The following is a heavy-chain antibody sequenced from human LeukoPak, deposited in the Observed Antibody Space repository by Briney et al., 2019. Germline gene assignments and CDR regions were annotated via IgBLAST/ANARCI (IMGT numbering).Heavy chain of an antibody. CDR1: GYTFTGYY. CDR2: INPNSGGT. J-gene: IGHJ4*02. D-gene: IGHD6-19*01. Sequence: GASVKVSCKASGYTFTGYYMHWVRQAPGQGLEWMGWINPNSGGTNYAQKFQGRVTMTRDTSISTAYMELSRLRSDDTAVYYCARDYAGGWHHFDSWGQGALVTVSS. V-gene: IGHV1-2*02. CDR3: ARDYAGGWHHFDS.